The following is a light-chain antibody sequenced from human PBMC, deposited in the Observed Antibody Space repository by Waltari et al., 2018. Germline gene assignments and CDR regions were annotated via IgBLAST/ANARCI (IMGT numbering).Light chain of an antibody. CDR1: QTISEW. Sequence: DIQMTQSPSTLSASVGDRVTITCRASQTISEWFAWYQQKPGEAPRLLIYDASTLGSGVPSRFSGSGSGTDFTFTISSLQPEDIATYYCQQHDNLPYTFGQGTKLEIK. CDR2: DAS. J-gene: IGKJ2*01. V-gene: IGKV1-5*01. CDR3: QQHDNLPYT.